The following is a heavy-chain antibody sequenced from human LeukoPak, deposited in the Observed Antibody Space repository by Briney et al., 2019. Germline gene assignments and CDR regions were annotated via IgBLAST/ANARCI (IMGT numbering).Heavy chain of an antibody. CDR1: GFTFKSDW. J-gene: IGHJ4*02. CDR2: IKRDGSEK. Sequence: PGGSLRLSCAASGFTFKSDWLNWVRQGPGKGLEWVANIKRDGSEKYYVDSVKGRFTISRDNAKNSLYLQMNSLRAEDTAVYYCARGRARGTKTFDYWGQGTLVSVSS. D-gene: IGHD2-8*01. V-gene: IGHV3-7*01. CDR3: ARGRARGTKTFDY.